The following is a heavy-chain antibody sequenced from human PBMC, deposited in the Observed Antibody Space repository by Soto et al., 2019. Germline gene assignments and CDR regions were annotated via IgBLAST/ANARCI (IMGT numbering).Heavy chain of an antibody. D-gene: IGHD3-3*01. CDR1: GFTFNNYA. Sequence: GGSLRLSCAASGFTFNNYAMTWVRQTPGKGLEWVSAISSSGDNTYYADSVKGRFTISRDNSKNTLYLQMNNLRAEDTAIYYCADGGEWSFNFEYWGQGTLVTVSS. CDR3: ADGGEWSFNFEY. CDR2: ISSSGDNT. J-gene: IGHJ4*02. V-gene: IGHV3-23*01.